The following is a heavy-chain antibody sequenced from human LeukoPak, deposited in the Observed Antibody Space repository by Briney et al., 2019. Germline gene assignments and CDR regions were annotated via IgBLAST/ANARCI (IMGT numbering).Heavy chain of an antibody. Sequence: GASVKVSCKASGYTFTSYYITWVRQAPGQGLEWMGGIIPIFGTANYAQKFQGRVTITADESTSTAYMELSSLRSEDTAVYYCARTRTDGYYYYGMDVWGQGTTVTVSS. CDR2: IIPIFGTA. CDR3: ARTRTDGYYYYGMDV. J-gene: IGHJ6*02. V-gene: IGHV1-69*13. CDR1: GYTFTSYY.